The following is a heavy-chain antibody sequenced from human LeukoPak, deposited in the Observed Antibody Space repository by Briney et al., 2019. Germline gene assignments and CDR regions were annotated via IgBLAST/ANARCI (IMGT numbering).Heavy chain of an antibody. CDR3: ARGHPPGVGATGLGVYYYYYMDV. Sequence: GSSVKVSCKASGGTFSSYAISWVRQAPGQGLEWMGRIIPIFGTANYAQKFQGRVTITTDESTSTAYMELSSLRSEDTAVYYCARGHPPGVGATGLGVYYYYYMDVWGKGTTVTVSS. J-gene: IGHJ6*03. CDR2: IIPIFGTA. V-gene: IGHV1-69*05. D-gene: IGHD1-26*01. CDR1: GGTFSSYA.